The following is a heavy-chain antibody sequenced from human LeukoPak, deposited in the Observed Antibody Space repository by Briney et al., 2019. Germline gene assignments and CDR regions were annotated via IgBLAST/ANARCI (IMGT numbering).Heavy chain of an antibody. CDR2: IKRDGSEK. CDR1: GITFSNYW. J-gene: IGHJ4*02. CDR3: ARDRLTTY. V-gene: IGHV3-7*03. D-gene: IGHD4-11*01. Sequence: GGSLRLSCAVSGITFSNYWMGWVRQAPGKGLEWVANIKRDGSEKYYVDSVKGRFGISRDNAKNSLYLQMNSLRAEDTAIYYCARDRLTTYWGQGTLVTVSS.